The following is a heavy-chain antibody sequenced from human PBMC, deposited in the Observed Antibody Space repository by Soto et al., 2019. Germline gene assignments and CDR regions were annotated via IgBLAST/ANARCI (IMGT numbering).Heavy chain of an antibody. D-gene: IGHD3-10*01. CDR3: IHYGSGSYSTDY. CDR1: GFTFSSYG. V-gene: IGHV3-30*03. Sequence: GGSLRLSCAASGFTFSSYGMHWVRQAPGKGLEWVAVISYDESYKYYADSVKGRFTISRDDSKDSAYLQMNSLKTEDTAVYYCIHYGSGSYSTDYWGPGTLVTVSS. CDR2: ISYDESYK. J-gene: IGHJ4*02.